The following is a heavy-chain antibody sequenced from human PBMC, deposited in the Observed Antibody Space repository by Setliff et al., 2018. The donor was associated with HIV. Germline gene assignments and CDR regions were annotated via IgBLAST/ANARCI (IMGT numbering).Heavy chain of an antibody. Sequence: PAASVKVSCKASGYTFTSCFMHWVRQAPGQGLEYMGIINPSDGTTDYTQKFQDRVTMTSDTSTSTVYMELRSLRSEDTAIYYCVKEYHTTATDTRVANYFDYWGQGTLVTVSS. D-gene: IGHD6-13*01. CDR2: INPSDGTT. CDR3: VKEYHTTATDTRVANYFDY. CDR1: GYTFTSCF. J-gene: IGHJ4*02. V-gene: IGHV1-46*01.